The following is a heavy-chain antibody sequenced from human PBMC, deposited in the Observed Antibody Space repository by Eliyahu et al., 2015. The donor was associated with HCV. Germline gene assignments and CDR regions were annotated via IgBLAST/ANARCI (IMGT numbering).Heavy chain of an antibody. J-gene: IGHJ4*02. CDR3: ARDGGYSEFDY. CDR2: TYYRSKWYN. V-gene: IGHV6-1*01. D-gene: IGHD3-22*01. Sequence: LEWLGRTYYRSKWYNDYAVSVKSRITINPDTSKNQFSLQLNSVTPEDTAVYYCARDGGYSEFDYWGQGTLVTVSS.